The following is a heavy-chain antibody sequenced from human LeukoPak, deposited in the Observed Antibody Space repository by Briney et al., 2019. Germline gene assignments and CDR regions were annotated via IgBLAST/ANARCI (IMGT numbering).Heavy chain of an antibody. J-gene: IGHJ4*02. CDR1: GFTFSSYW. V-gene: IGHV3-74*01. CDR2: INGDGSST. CDR3: ARSQGPYDY. Sequence: GGSLRLSCAASGFTFSSYWMNWVRQAPGKGLVWVSRINGDGSSTNYADSVKGRFTISRDNAKNTLYLQLNSLRAEDTAIYYCARSQGPYDYWGQGALVTVSS.